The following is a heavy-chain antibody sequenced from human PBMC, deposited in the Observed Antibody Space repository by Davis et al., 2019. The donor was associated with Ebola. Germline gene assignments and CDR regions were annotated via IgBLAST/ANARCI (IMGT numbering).Heavy chain of an antibody. J-gene: IGHJ3*02. CDR1: GFTFSCCA. Sequence: GESLKISCAASGFTFSCCAMYWVRQAPGKGLEWVAAIASDGSIINYGDAVKGRFTISRDNSKNTLSLEMNSLRSEDTAVYFCVKDGPVPITADGWGSVEIWGQGTMAIVSS. CDR3: VKDGPVPITADGWGSVEI. CDR2: IASDGSII. V-gene: IGHV3-30*18. D-gene: IGHD2-8*02.